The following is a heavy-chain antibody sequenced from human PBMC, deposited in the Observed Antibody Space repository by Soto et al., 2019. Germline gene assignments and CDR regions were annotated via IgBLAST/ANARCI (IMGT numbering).Heavy chain of an antibody. V-gene: IGHV5-51*01. J-gene: IGHJ5*02. CDR3: ARGYCTTTICDPWFDP. CDR2: IYPGDSDT. CDR1: GYAFTSYW. Sequence: GESLKISCTGIGYAFTSYWIAWVRQMPGKGLEWMGIIYPGDSDTRYSPSFQGQVTISVDKSITTAYLQWSTLRASDTAMYYCARGYCTTTICDPWFDPWGQGTLATVSS. D-gene: IGHD2-2*01.